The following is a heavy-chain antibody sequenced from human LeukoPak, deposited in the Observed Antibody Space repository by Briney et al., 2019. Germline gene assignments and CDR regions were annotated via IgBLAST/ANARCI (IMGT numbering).Heavy chain of an antibody. Sequence: PGGSLRLSCAASGFTFSSYWMHWVRQAPGKGLEWVAVIWYDGSNKYYADSVKGRFTISRDNPKNTLYLQMNSLRAEDTAVYYCARDDLEPRTRTLEWLSYYYGMDVWGQGTTVTVSS. CDR2: IWYDGSNK. D-gene: IGHD3-3*01. CDR3: ARDDLEPRTRTLEWLSYYYGMDV. CDR1: GFTFSSYW. V-gene: IGHV3-33*08. J-gene: IGHJ6*02.